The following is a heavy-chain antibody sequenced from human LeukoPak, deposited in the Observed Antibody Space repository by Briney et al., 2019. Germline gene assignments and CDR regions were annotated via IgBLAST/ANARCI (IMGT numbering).Heavy chain of an antibody. V-gene: IGHV1-24*01. CDR2: FDTEDDET. CDR3: ATGDQRLWETFDN. Sequence: ASVPVSCKVSGYTLTELSMHWLGQAPGKGVEWVGGFDTEDDETIYEQKFQGRVTMTEDTSTDTAYMELSSLRSEETAVYYCATGDQRLWETFDNWGEGTLVTVSS. CDR1: GYTLTELS. J-gene: IGHJ4*02. D-gene: IGHD6-25*01.